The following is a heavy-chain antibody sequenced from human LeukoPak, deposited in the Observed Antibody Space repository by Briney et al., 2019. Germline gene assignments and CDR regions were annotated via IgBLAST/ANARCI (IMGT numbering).Heavy chain of an antibody. CDR2: IYKDGST. J-gene: IGHJ6*03. Sequence: GGSLRLSCGVSGFTISDNYMTWVRQAPGKGLEWVSVIYKDGSTYYADSVKGRFTISRDNAKNSLYLQMNSLRAEDTAVYYCARAIGYCSSTSCPYYYYYMDVWGKGTTVTVSS. V-gene: IGHV3-66*01. CDR3: ARAIGYCSSTSCPYYYYYMDV. D-gene: IGHD2-2*01. CDR1: GFTISDNY.